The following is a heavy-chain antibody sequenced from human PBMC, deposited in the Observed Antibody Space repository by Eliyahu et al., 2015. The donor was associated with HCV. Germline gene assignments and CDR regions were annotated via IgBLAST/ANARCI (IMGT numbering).Heavy chain of an antibody. J-gene: IGHJ3*02. D-gene: IGHD5-24*01. Sequence: EVQLVESGGGLVQPGGSLRLSCPASGFPFRSYEMNWVRQAPGKGLEWVSYIGSSGSPIYYADSVRGRFTISRDNAKNSLSLQMNSLRAEDTAVYYCVRSTIITTGAFDIWGQGTMVTVSS. CDR3: VRSTIITTGAFDI. CDR1: GFPFRSYE. CDR2: IGSSGSPI. V-gene: IGHV3-48*03.